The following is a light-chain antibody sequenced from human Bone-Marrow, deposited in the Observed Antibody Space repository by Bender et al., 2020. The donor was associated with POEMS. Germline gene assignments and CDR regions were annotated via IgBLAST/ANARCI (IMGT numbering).Light chain of an antibody. Sequence: QSALTQPASMSGSPGQSITISCTGISSDVGDYNYVSWYQQHPGKAPKLIIYDVSDRPSGISNRFSGSKSGNTASLTISGLQTEDEADYFCCSYARSSSYVFGTGTKVTVL. V-gene: IGLV2-14*03. CDR3: CSYARSSSYV. CDR2: DVS. CDR1: SSDVGDYNY. J-gene: IGLJ1*01.